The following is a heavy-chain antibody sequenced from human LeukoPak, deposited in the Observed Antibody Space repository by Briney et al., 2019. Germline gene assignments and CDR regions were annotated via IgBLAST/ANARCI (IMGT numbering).Heavy chain of an antibody. V-gene: IGHV1-46*01. CDR2: INPSGGST. J-gene: IGHJ3*02. Sequence: ASVKVSCKASGYTFTNYYMHWVRQAPGQGLEWMGIINPSGGSTSYAQKFQGRVTMSTDTSTGTAYMELRSLRSDDTAVYYCARRVAVARRDAFDIWGQGTMATVSS. CDR3: ARRVAVARRDAFDI. D-gene: IGHD6-19*01. CDR1: GYTFTNYY.